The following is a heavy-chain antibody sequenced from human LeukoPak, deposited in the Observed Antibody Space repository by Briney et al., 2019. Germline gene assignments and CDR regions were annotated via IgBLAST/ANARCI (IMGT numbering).Heavy chain of an antibody. CDR2: MSGRGGST. D-gene: IGHD6-19*01. CDR3: AKQQWLVDY. Sequence: GGSLRLSCAVYGFTFSSSAMSSVRQAPGKGLEWFSAMSGRGGSTYYADSVKVRFNISRDNAKNTLYLQMNSLRAEDTAVYYCAKQQWLVDYWGQGTLVTVSS. V-gene: IGHV3-23*01. J-gene: IGHJ4*02. CDR1: GFTFSSSA.